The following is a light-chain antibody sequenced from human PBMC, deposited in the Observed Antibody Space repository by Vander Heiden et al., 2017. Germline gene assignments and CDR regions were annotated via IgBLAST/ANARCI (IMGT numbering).Light chain of an antibody. CDR2: LYSDGSQ. V-gene: IGLV4-69*01. CDR1: SGHTTYV. CDR3: QTWGIGIQV. Sequence: QLELTQSPSAPPPLGDSVTLTCTLSSGHTTYVIAWHQQQPDKAPRYLMTLYSDGSQTKGDGIPDRFSGSSSGAERYLTISSLQSEDEADYYCQTWGIGIQVFGGGTKLTVL. J-gene: IGLJ2*01.